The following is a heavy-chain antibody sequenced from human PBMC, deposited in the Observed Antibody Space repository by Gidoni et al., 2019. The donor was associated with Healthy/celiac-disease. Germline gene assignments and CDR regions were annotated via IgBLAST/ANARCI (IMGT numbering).Heavy chain of an antibody. D-gene: IGHD3-16*02. CDR1: GYTFTSYG. CDR2: ISAYNGNT. V-gene: IGHV1-18*01. J-gene: IGHJ4*02. Sequence: ASGYTFTSYGISWVRQAPGQGLEWMGWISAYNGNTNYAQKLQGRVTMTTDTSTSTAYMELRSLRSDDTAVYYCARMGDYDYIWGSYRKGDLDYWGQGTLVTVSS. CDR3: ARMGDYDYIWGSYRKGDLDY.